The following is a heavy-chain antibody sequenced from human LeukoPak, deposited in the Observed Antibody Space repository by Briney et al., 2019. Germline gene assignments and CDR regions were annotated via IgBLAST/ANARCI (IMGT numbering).Heavy chain of an antibody. D-gene: IGHD2-21*02. CDR1: GDSVSSNSAA. Sequence: SQTLSLTCAVSGDSVSSNSAAWNWIRQSPSRGLEWLGRTYYRSKWYNDYAVSVKSRITINPDTSKNQFSLQLNSVTPGDTAVYYCARDLVVVVTAIPEYYFDYWGQGTLVTVSS. CDR2: TYYRSKWYN. J-gene: IGHJ4*02. CDR3: ARDLVVVVTAIPEYYFDY. V-gene: IGHV6-1*01.